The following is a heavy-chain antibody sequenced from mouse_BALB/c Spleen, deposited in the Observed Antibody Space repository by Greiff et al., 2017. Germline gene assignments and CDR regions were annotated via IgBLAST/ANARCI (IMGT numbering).Heavy chain of an antibody. CDR3: ARRGNYFYAMDY. D-gene: IGHD2-1*01. Sequence: EVKLMESGPGLVKPSQSLSLTCSVTGYSITSGYYWNWIRQFPGNKLEWMGYISYDGSNNYNPSLKNRISITRDTSKNQFFLKLNSVTTEDTATYYCARRGNYFYAMDYWGQGTSVTVSS. CDR2: ISYDGSN. J-gene: IGHJ4*01. CDR1: GYSITSGYY. V-gene: IGHV3-6*02.